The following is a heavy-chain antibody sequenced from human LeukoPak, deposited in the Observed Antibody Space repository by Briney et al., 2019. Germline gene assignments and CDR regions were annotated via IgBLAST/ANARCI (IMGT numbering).Heavy chain of an antibody. V-gene: IGHV1-18*01. CDR2: ISIYNGNT. CDR3: ARGDSLYHNAMDV. J-gene: IGHJ6*02. CDR1: GYTFSNYG. D-gene: IGHD3-16*02. Sequence: GASVKVSCKSSGYTFSNYGVTWVRQAPGQGLEWMGWISIYNGNTKYAQKFQGRITMTTDTSTSTTYMELRRLRFDDTAMYCCARGDSLYHNAMDVWGQGTSVTVSS.